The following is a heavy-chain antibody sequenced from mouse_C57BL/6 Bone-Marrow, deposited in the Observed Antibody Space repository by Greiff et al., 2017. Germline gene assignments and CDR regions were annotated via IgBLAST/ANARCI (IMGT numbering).Heavy chain of an antibody. V-gene: IGHV1-64*01. D-gene: IGHD1-2*01. Sequence: QVQLQQPGAELVKPGASVKLSCKASGYTFTSYWMHWVKQRPGQGLEWIGMIHPNSGRTNYNEKFKSKATLTVDKSSSTAYMQLSSLTSEDSAVYYCARGATAPGDFDYWGQGTTLTVSS. J-gene: IGHJ2*01. CDR2: IHPNSGRT. CDR3: ARGATAPGDFDY. CDR1: GYTFTSYW.